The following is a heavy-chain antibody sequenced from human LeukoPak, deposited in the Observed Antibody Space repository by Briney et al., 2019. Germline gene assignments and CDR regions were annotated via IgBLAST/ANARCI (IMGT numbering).Heavy chain of an antibody. D-gene: IGHD2-21*02. Sequence: GGSLRLSCAASGSTVSSNYVSWVRQAPGKGLEWVSSIYRDGSTYYADSVKGRFTISRDNSKNTLNLQMNNLRVQDTAVYYCARVMTAITNWFDPWGQGTLVTVSS. V-gene: IGHV3-66*01. CDR2: IYRDGST. J-gene: IGHJ5*02. CDR3: ARVMTAITNWFDP. CDR1: GSTVSSNY.